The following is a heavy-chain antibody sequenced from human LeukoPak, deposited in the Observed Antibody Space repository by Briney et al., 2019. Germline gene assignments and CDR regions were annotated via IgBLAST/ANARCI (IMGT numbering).Heavy chain of an antibody. CDR3: ARDQWFGELLANAFDI. Sequence: GASVKVSCKASGYTFTNYGISWVRQAPGQGLEWMGWINPNSGGTNYAQKFQGRVTMTRDTSISTAYMELSRLRSDDTAVYYCARDQWFGELLANAFDIWGQGTMVTVSS. J-gene: IGHJ3*02. V-gene: IGHV1-2*02. CDR1: GYTFTNYG. D-gene: IGHD3-10*01. CDR2: INPNSGGT.